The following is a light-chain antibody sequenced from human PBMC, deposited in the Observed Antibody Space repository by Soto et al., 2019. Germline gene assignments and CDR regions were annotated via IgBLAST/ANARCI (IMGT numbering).Light chain of an antibody. CDR1: QSVSSN. J-gene: IGKJ5*01. CDR2: GAS. Sequence: EIVLTQSLATLSVSAVEGATLXCRASQSVSSNLAWYQQKPGQAPRLLIYGASTRATDIPARFSGSGSGTDFTLTISSLEPEDFAVYYCQQRSNWPLTFGQGTRLEIK. V-gene: IGKV3-11*01. CDR3: QQRSNWPLT.